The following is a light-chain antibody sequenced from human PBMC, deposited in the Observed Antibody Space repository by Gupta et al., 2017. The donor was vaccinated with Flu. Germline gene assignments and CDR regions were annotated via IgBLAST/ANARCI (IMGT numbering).Light chain of an antibody. CDR2: AAN. Sequence: QAPYSLSASVGERVTITCRTSQNIASYLNWYQQKPGKAPKLLIYAANTLQSGVPSRFSGSGAGTGFTRAISSLQPEDFATDYCQQRDSTPWTFGQGTKVEIK. CDR1: QNIASY. J-gene: IGKJ1*01. CDR3: QQRDSTPWT. V-gene: IGKV1-39*01.